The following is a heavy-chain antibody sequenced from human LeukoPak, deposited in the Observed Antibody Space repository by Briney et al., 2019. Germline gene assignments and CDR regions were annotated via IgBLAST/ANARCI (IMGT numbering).Heavy chain of an antibody. CDR1: GFTFSSYA. Sequence: GGSLRLSCAASGFTFSSYAMYWVRQAPGKGLEYVSAISTNGGSTYYANSVKGRFTISRDNAKNSLYLQMNSLRAEDTAIYYCARARIDYWGQGNLVTVSS. J-gene: IGHJ4*02. CDR2: ISTNGGST. V-gene: IGHV3-64*01. CDR3: ARARIDY.